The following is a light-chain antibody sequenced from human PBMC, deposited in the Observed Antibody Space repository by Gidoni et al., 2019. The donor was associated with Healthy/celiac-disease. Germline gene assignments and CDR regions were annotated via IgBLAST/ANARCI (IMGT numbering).Light chain of an antibody. J-gene: IGKJ4*02. V-gene: IGKV4-1*01. CDR2: WAS. Sequence: IVLTPSPVSLAVSLGERATINCKSSQSVLYSSNNKNYLAWYQQKPGQPPKLLIYWASTRESGVPDRFSGSGSGTDFTLTISSLQAEDVAVYYCQQYYSTPPTFGGGTKVEIK. CDR3: QQYYSTPPT. CDR1: QSVLYSSNNKNY.